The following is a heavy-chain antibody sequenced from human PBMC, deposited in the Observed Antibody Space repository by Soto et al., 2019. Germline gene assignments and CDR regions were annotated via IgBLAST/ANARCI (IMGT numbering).Heavy chain of an antibody. CDR2: IFDSGST. D-gene: IGHD2-15*01. V-gene: IGHV4-31*03. J-gene: IGHJ4*02. CDR3: AKGPYCSGGHCHRQAPFFDT. CDR1: GGSISSNGYY. Sequence: QVQLQGSGPGLLKPSQTLSLTCTVSGGSISSNGYYWNWIRQLPGKGLEWIGYIFDSGSTYYNPSLMSRVIISVATSENQFSLRLSSVTAADTAVYFCAKGPYCSGGHCHRQAPFFDTWGQGTPVTVSS.